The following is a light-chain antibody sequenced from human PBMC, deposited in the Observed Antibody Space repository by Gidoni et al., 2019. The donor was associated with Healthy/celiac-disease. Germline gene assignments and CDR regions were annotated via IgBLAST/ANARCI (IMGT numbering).Light chain of an antibody. CDR2: AAS. CDR3: QKYNSAPCT. CDR1: QGISNY. Sequence: IQMTQSPSSLSASVGDRVTITCRSSQGISNYLSWYQQKPGKVPKLLIYAASTLQSGVPSRFSGSGSGTDFTLNISSLQPEDVATYYCQKYNSAPCTFGPGTKVDIK. V-gene: IGKV1-27*01. J-gene: IGKJ3*01.